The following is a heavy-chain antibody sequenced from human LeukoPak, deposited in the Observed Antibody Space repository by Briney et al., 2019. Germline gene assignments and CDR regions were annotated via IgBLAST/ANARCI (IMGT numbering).Heavy chain of an antibody. D-gene: IGHD7-27*01. CDR2: ITGSSTWT. Sequence: PGGSLRLSCGTHLFTFGTYVMTSVHQAPGKGLEWVSGITGSSTWTYYADSVRGRFTISRDNSKNTLHLQMNNLTADDTAIYYCARELVSLGTGYFDLWGRGTLVTVSS. CDR3: ARELVSLGTGYFDL. V-gene: IGHV3-23*01. CDR1: LFTFGTYV. J-gene: IGHJ2*01.